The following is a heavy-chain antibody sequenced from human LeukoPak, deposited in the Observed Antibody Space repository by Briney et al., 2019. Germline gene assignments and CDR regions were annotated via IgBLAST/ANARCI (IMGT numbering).Heavy chain of an antibody. CDR2: MNPNNGNT. J-gene: IGHJ4*02. D-gene: IGHD6-19*01. CDR1: GYTFTSYD. Sequence: GASVKVSCKASGYTFTSYDITWVRQATGQGLEWMGWMNPNNGNTGYAQRFQGRVTMTTDTSTSTAYMELRSLRSDDTAVYYCARDLGSDWQRNFDYWGQGTLVTVSS. CDR3: ARDLGSDWQRNFDY. V-gene: IGHV1-8*01.